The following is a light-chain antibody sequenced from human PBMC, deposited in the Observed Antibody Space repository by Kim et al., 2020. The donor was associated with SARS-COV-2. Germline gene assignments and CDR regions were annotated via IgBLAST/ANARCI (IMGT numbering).Light chain of an antibody. CDR2: DVS. V-gene: IGLV2-11*03. Sequence: GQSVTISCTGTSSDVAGYNSVSWYQQHPDKAPKLMIYDVSERPSGVPDRFSGSKSGNTDSLTISGLQTEDEADYYCCSYAGTYTWIFGGGTQLTVL. J-gene: IGLJ2*01. CDR3: CSYAGTYTWI. CDR1: SSDVAGYNS.